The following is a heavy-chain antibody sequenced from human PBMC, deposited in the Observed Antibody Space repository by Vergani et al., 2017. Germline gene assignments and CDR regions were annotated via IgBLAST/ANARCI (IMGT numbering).Heavy chain of an antibody. Sequence: VQLVETGGGVVQPGGSLRLYCATSGFSFNTYGAHWVRQAPGKGLEWVSSISSSSSYIHYSYSLKGRFTISRDNAKSSLYLQMNSLRAEDTGVYYCARDRYYRGSGSCPYFYYYGLDVWGQGTAVTVSS. CDR3: ARDRYYRGSGSCPYFYYYGLDV. J-gene: IGHJ6*02. CDR1: GFSFNTYG. CDR2: ISSSSSYI. D-gene: IGHD3-10*01. V-gene: IGHV3-21*01.